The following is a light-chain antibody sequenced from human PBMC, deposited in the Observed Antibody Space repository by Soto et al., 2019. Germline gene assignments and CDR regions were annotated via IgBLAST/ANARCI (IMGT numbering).Light chain of an antibody. CDR1: SSDVGSYNL. V-gene: IGLV2-23*01. J-gene: IGLJ1*01. CDR3: SSYAGTDTYV. Sequence: QSALTQPASVSGSPGQSITISCTGTSSDVGSYNLVSWYRQYPGKAPKLMIYEGSKRPSGVSDRFSGSKSGNTASLTISGLQAEDEADYYCSSYAGTDTYVFGSGTKV. CDR2: EGS.